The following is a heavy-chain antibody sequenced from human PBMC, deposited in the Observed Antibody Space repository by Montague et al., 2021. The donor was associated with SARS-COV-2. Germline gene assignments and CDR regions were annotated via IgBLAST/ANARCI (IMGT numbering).Heavy chain of an antibody. J-gene: IGHJ6*02. CDR2: IDWDDDK. CDR3: ARMVTIFSLGGYYYYYGMDV. V-gene: IGHV2-70*01. CDR1: GFSLSTSGMC. D-gene: IGHD3-9*01. Sequence: PALVQPSQTLTLTCTISGFSLSTSGMCVSWIRQPPGKALEWLALIDWDDDKYYSTSLKTRLTISKDTSKNQVVLTMTNMDPVDTATYYCARMVTIFSLGGYYYYYGMDVWGQGTTVTVSS.